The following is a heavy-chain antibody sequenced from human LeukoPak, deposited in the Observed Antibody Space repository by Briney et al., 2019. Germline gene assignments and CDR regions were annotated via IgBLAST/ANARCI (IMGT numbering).Heavy chain of an antibody. CDR1: GFTFSSYA. D-gene: IGHD3-9*01. V-gene: IGHV3-23*01. J-gene: IGHJ5*02. Sequence: QPGGSLRLSCAVSGFTFSSYAMSWVRQAPGKGLEWVSAISGSGSSTYHADSVKGRFTISRDNSKNTLYLQMNSLRAEDTAVYYCAKPAGDWFSRGFDPWGQGTLVTVSS. CDR3: AKPAGDWFSRGFDP. CDR2: ISGSGSST.